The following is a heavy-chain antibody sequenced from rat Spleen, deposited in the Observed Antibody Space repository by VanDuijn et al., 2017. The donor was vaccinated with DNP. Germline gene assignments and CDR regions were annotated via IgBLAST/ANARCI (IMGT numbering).Heavy chain of an antibody. V-gene: IGHV5-22*01. D-gene: IGHD1-4*01. J-gene: IGHJ2*01. CDR2: ISYDGGMT. Sequence: EVQLVQSGGGLVQPGTSLKISCAASGFTFSDYYMAWVRQAPTKGLEWVAYISYDGGMTYYGDSVKGRFTISRDDGESTLYLQMNSLRSEDMATYYCARHVLPLRVWDYWGQGVMVTVSS. CDR3: ARHVLPLRVWDY. CDR1: GFTFSDYY.